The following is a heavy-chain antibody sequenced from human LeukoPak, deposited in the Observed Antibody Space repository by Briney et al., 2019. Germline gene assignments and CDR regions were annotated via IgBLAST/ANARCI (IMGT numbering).Heavy chain of an antibody. Sequence: ASVKVSCKASGYTFTSYGISWVRQAPGQGLEWMGWISAYNGNTNYAQTLQGRVTMTTDTSTSTAYMEMRSLRAEDTAVYYCARERPSPEDYWGRATLVSFSS. V-gene: IGHV1-18*01. CDR1: GYTFTSYG. CDR3: ARERPSPEDY. J-gene: IGHJ4*02. CDR2: ISAYNGNT. D-gene: IGHD2-2*01.